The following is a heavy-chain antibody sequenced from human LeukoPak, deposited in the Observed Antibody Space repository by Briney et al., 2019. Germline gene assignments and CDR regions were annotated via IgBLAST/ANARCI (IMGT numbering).Heavy chain of an antibody. D-gene: IGHD6-13*01. CDR3: ARDSFDSSSWYGGANWFDP. J-gene: IGHJ5*02. CDR1: GFTFSSYS. CDR2: ISSSSYI. V-gene: IGHV3-21*01. Sequence: GGSLRLSCAASGFTFSSYSMNWVRQAPGKGLEWVSSISSSSYIYYADSVKGRFTISRDNAKNSLYLQMNRLRADDTAVYYCARDSFDSSSWYGGANWFDPWGRGTLVTVSS.